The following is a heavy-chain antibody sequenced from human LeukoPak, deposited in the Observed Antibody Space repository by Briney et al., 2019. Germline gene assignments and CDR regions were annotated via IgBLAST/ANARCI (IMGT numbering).Heavy chain of an antibody. CDR3: ARATVTYDFWSGYPSYFDS. J-gene: IGHJ4*02. CDR1: GGSINSDY. CDR2: VFHTGNT. D-gene: IGHD3-3*01. Sequence: NPSETLSLTCIVSGGSINSDYWIWIRQPPGKGPEWIGNVFHTGNTNYSPSLRSRVTISLDTSKNQFSLSLRSVTAADTAVYYCARATVTYDFWSGYPSYFDSWGQGTLVTVSS. V-gene: IGHV4-59*01.